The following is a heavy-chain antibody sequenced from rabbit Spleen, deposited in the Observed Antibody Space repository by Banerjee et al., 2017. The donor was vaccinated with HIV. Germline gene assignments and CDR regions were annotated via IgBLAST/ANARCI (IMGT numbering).Heavy chain of an antibody. Sequence: EESGGGLVKPGASLTLTCTASGVSFSSSDYMCWVRQAPGKGLEWIACINAVTGKAVYASWAKGRFTFSKTSSTTVTLQMTSLTAADTATYFCARDPDIDSRLEYFNLWGPGTLVTVS. CDR2: INAVTGKA. CDR1: GVSFSSSDY. J-gene: IGHJ4*01. CDR3: ARDPDIDSRLEYFNL. V-gene: IGHV1S40*01. D-gene: IGHD1-1*01.